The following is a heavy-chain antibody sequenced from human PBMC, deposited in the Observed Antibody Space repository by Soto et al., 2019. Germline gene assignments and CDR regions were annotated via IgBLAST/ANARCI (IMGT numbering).Heavy chain of an antibody. J-gene: IGHJ4*02. CDR1: GYTFTSYA. Sequence: ASVKVSCKASGYTFTSYAMHWVRQAPGQRLEWMGWINAGNGNTKYSQKFQGRVTITRDTSADTAYMELSSLRSEDTAVYYCARDNGKITMVRGLRGYFDYWGQGTLVTVSS. D-gene: IGHD3-10*01. CDR3: ARDNGKITMVRGLRGYFDY. V-gene: IGHV1-3*01. CDR2: INAGNGNT.